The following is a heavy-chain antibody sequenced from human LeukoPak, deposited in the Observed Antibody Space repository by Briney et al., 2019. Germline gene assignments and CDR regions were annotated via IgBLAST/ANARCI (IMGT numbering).Heavy chain of an antibody. Sequence: SETLSLTCAVYGGSFSEYYWTWIRQPPGKGLEWIGDINHSGTTNYNPSLKSRVTISKETSKKQFSLKLNSVTPEDTAVYYCARCHITMVRGVLFDYWGQGTLVTVSS. V-gene: IGHV4-34*01. J-gene: IGHJ4*02. D-gene: IGHD3-10*01. CDR2: INHSGTT. CDR3: ARCHITMVRGVLFDY. CDR1: GGSFSEYY.